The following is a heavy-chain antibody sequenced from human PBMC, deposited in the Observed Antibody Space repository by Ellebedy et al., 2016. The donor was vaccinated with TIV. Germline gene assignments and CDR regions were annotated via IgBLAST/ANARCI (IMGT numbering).Heavy chain of an antibody. Sequence: GGSLRLSXSASGFTFSSYAMHWVRQAPGKGLEYVSVITENGDRTFYVDSVKGRLTMSRDNSQNTLYLHMNSLITEDTAMYYCAREPSFGDLDYWGQGVMATVSS. V-gene: IGHV3-64D*06. CDR2: ITENGDRT. J-gene: IGHJ4*02. D-gene: IGHD3-10*01. CDR3: AREPSFGDLDY. CDR1: GFTFSSYA.